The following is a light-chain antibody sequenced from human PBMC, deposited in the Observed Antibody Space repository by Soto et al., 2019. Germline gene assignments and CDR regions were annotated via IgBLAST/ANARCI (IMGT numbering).Light chain of an antibody. J-gene: IGKJ4*01. CDR3: QRIT. V-gene: IGKV3-20*01. Sequence: EIVLTQSPGTLSLSPGERATLSCRASQSVSSSYLAWYQQKPGQAPRLLIYGASSRATGIPDRFSGSGSGTDCTLTISRLEPDDFAVYYCQRITFGGGTKVEIK. CDR2: GAS. CDR1: QSVSSSY.